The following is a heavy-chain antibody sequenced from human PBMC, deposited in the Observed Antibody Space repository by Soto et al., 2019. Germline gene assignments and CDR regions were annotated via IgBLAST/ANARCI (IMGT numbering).Heavy chain of an antibody. Sequence: ASVKVSCKASGYTFTSYDINWVRQATGQGFEYLGWMNPNSGNTGYVKKFQGRVTMTTDTSMGTAYMELSGLRSDDTAVYYCAGDPDSHYNDSHASSYPWGQGTLVTVSS. D-gene: IGHD4-4*01. CDR2: MNPNSGNT. J-gene: IGHJ5*02. V-gene: IGHV1-8*01. CDR3: AGDPDSHYNDSHASSYP. CDR1: GYTFTSYD.